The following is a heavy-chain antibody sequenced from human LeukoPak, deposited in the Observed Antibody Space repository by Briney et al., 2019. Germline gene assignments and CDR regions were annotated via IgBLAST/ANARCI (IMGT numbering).Heavy chain of an antibody. CDR1: GFTFSNYA. D-gene: IGHD6-19*01. CDR2: ISASAGST. Sequence: GGSLRLSCAASGFTFSNYAMSWVRQAPGKGLEWVSSISASAGSTYYADSVKGRFTISRDNSKSTLYLQMNSLRAEDTAVYYCAKAPYSSGWYAFDYWGQGTLVTVSS. CDR3: AKAPYSSGWYAFDY. J-gene: IGHJ4*02. V-gene: IGHV3-23*01.